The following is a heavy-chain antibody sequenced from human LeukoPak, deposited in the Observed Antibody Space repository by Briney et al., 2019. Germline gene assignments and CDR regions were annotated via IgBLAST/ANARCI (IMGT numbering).Heavy chain of an antibody. CDR3: AREREGVDRYSSGD. CDR2: ISRSSSDI. D-gene: IGHD6-19*01. CDR1: GFSFSTYS. J-gene: IGHJ4*02. V-gene: IGHV3-21*01. Sequence: GGSLRLSCVGSGFSFSTYSFNWVRQAPGKGLEWVSCISRSSSDIYYADSVKGRFTISRDNAKNSLYLRMNSLRAEDTAVYYCAREREGVDRYSSGDWGQGTLVTVSS.